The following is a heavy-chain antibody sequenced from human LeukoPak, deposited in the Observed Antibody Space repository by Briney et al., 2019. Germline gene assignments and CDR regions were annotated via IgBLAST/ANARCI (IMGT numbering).Heavy chain of an antibody. CDR2: MYYSGST. J-gene: IGHJ4*02. V-gene: IGHV4-59*08. Sequence: PSETLSLTCTVSGASISSYYWSWIRQPPGKGLEWIAFMYYSGSTNYNPSLKSRVTISVDTSKNQVSLKLSSVTAADTAVYYCARRSISGNSWDYFDYWGQGTLVTVSS. CDR1: GASISSYY. CDR3: ARRSISGNSWDYFDY. D-gene: IGHD4-23*01.